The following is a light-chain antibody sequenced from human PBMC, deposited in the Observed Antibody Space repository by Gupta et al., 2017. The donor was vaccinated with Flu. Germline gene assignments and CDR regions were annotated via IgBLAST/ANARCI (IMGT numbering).Light chain of an antibody. V-gene: IGKV1-39*01. CDR2: AAS. CDR3: QQTDSKPLT. CDR1: QRIGIY. J-gene: IGKJ3*01. Sequence: PSSLSASVGERVTITCRASQRIGIYLNWYQQKPGKAPKLLIYAASTVEGGGPSRFSGSGSGTEFTLTISRLQPEDSVMYYCQQTDSKPLTFGHGTRVDI.